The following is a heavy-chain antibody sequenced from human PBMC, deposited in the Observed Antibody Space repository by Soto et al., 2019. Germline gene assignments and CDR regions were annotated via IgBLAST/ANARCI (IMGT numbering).Heavy chain of an antibody. CDR2: INPSGGST. Sequence: ASVNVSCKASGYTFTSYYMHWVRQAPGQGLEWMGIINPSGGSTSYAQKFQGRVTMTRXXXXXXVXMXLXSXRSEXTAVYYCARSRIFGIRLGPWGQGTLVTVSS. CDR3: ARSRIFGIRLGP. J-gene: IGHJ5*02. D-gene: IGHD3-3*01. V-gene: IGHV1-46*01. CDR1: GYTFTSYY.